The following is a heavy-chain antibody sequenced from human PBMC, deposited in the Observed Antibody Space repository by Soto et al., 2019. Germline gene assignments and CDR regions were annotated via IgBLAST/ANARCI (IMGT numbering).Heavy chain of an antibody. CDR3: AKSLSAIPGDS. J-gene: IGHJ4*02. CDR1: GFTFSSYW. CDR2: IKQDGSER. Sequence: EVQLVESGGGLVQSGGSLRLSCAASGFTFSSYWMSWVLQGPGKGPGWVANIKQDGSERYYVESVKGRFTISRDNAKNSPYLQMTSLRAEHTAVYHCAKSLSAIPGDSWGQGTLGTVSS. V-gene: IGHV3-7*05.